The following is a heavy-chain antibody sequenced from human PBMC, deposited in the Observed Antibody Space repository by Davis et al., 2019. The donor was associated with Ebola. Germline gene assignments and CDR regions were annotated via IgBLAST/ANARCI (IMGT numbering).Heavy chain of an antibody. J-gene: IGHJ6*04. CDR1: GDSFRSYV. V-gene: IGHV1-69*13. Sequence: SVKVSCKASGDSFRSYVISWVRQAPGQGLEWMGGILPIFGTTSYAQRFQGRVTITADESTSTAYMELTSLRSEDTAVYYCAKGLGEGVYSSSSSYLSYHYGMDAWGKGTTVTVSS. D-gene: IGHD2-2*01. CDR2: ILPIFGTT. CDR3: AKGLGEGVYSSSSSYLSYHYGMDA.